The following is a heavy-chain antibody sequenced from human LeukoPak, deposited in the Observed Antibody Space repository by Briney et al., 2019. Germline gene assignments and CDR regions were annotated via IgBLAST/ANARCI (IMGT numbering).Heavy chain of an antibody. Sequence: VASVKVSCKASGGTFNSYTITWVRQAPGQGLEWMGGISPISGTTNYAQKLQGRVTITTDESTSTAYMELSSLRSEDTAAYYCATPPIGTTTTGEYYFDYWGQGTLVTVSS. CDR1: GGTFNSYT. CDR2: ISPISGTT. CDR3: ATPPIGTTTTGEYYFDY. D-gene: IGHD1-14*01. J-gene: IGHJ4*02. V-gene: IGHV1-69*05.